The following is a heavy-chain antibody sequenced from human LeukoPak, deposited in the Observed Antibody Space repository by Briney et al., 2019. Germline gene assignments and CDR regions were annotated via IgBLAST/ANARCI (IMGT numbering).Heavy chain of an antibody. Sequence: HPGGSLRLSCAASGFTFSSYGMHWVRQAPGKGLEWVAVISYDGSNKYYADSVKGRFTISRDNAKNTLHLQMNRLRAEDTAVYYCARGLAVAGNCMDVWGQGTTVTVSS. CDR1: GFTFSSYG. J-gene: IGHJ6*02. CDR3: ARGLAVAGNCMDV. CDR2: ISYDGSNK. V-gene: IGHV3-30*03. D-gene: IGHD6-19*01.